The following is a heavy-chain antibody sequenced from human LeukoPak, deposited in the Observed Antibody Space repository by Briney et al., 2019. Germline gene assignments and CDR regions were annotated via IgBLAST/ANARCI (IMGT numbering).Heavy chain of an antibody. Sequence: GGSLRLSCVDSGFTFTNAWMSWVRQAPGKGLEWIGRIKSKTDGETTNYAEPVRGRFTTSRDDSKSAVYLQMNSLKIEDTAVYYCTTDLGTYYHGSQKLIPIDYWGQGTLVTVSS. V-gene: IGHV3-15*01. CDR1: GFTFTNAW. D-gene: IGHD3-10*01. CDR2: IKSKTDGETT. CDR3: TTDLGTYYHGSQKLIPIDY. J-gene: IGHJ4*02.